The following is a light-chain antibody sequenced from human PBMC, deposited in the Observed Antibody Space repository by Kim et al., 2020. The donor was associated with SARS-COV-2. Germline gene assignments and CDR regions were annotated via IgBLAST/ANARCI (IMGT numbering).Light chain of an antibody. V-gene: IGLV1-51*01. J-gene: IGLJ1*01. Sequence: PGQRVTISCSRTFSNMGNSVSWCQQFPGTAPKLVIYDNDNRPSGISDRFSGSKSGTSATLDITGLQTGDEADYYCGVWDSGLKAFVFGTGTQVTVL. CDR1: FSNMGNS. CDR2: DND. CDR3: GVWDSGLKAFV.